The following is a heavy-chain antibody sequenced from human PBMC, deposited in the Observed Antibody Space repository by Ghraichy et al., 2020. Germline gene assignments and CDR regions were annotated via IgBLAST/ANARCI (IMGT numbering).Heavy chain of an antibody. CDR3: ARDIWGARYGLGSFDP. CDR2: ISTDNGNT. J-gene: IGHJ5*02. Sequence: ASVKVSCKASGYTFTSYDISWVRQAPGQGLEWMGWISTDNGNTSYAQNLQGRVSMTTDTSTYTAYMELRSLRSDDTAVYYCARDIWGARYGLGSFDPWGQGTLVTVSS. CDR1: GYTFTSYD. D-gene: IGHD3-10*01. V-gene: IGHV1-18*04.